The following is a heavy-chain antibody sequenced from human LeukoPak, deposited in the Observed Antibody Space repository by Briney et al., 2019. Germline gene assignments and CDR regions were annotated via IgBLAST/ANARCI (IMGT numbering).Heavy chain of an antibody. J-gene: IGHJ4*02. V-gene: IGHV3-30*03. CDR1: GFTFSSYG. CDR3: ARDSAGNQYSSGNFDL. CDR2: IPNDRRNN. Sequence: PGRSLRLSCAASGFTFSSYGMHWVRQAPGKGLEWVAVIPNDRRNNYYADSVKGRFTISRDNSKNTLYLQLNSLTADDTAVYFCARDSAGNQYSSGNFDLWGQGTLVTVSS. D-gene: IGHD3-10*01.